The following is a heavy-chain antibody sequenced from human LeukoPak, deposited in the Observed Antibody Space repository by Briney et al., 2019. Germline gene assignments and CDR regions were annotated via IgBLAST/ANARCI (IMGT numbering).Heavy chain of an antibody. J-gene: IGHJ3*02. CDR2: ISGSGGST. Sequence: GGSLRLSCAASGFTFSSYAMSWVRQAPGKGLEWVSAISGSGGSTYYADSVKGRFTISRDNSKNTLYLQMNSLRAEDTAVYYCAKEEGDFFLDKGGLNAFDIWGQGTMVTVSS. D-gene: IGHD3-3*01. CDR3: AKEEGDFFLDKGGLNAFDI. V-gene: IGHV3-23*01. CDR1: GFTFSSYA.